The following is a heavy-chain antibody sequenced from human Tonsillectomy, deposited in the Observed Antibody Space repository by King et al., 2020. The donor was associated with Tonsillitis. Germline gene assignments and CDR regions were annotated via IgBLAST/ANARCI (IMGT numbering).Heavy chain of an antibody. Sequence: VQLVQAGAEVKKPGESLRISCKGSGYNFTSYWISWVRQMPGKGLEWIGRIDPSDSYTNYSPSFQGQVPLSADKSISTAYLQWSSLKASDTAMYSCARPLRYDSTGYMAYWGQGTLVTVSS. CDR2: IDPSDSYT. D-gene: IGHD3-22*01. CDR3: ARPLRYDSTGYMAY. J-gene: IGHJ4*02. CDR1: GYNFTSYW. V-gene: IGHV5-10-1*03.